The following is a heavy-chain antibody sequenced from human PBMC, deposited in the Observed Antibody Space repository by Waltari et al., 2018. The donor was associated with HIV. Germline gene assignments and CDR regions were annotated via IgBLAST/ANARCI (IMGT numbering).Heavy chain of an antibody. Sequence: QVQLQQWGAGLLKPSETLSLTCAVYGGSFSGYYWSWIRQPPGKGLEWIGEINHSGSTNYNPSLKSRVTISVDTAKNQFSRKLSSVTAADTAVYYCARGRIRRYSSSAAFDYWGQGTLVTVSS. CDR2: INHSGST. J-gene: IGHJ4*02. D-gene: IGHD6-6*01. CDR3: ARGRIRRYSSSAAFDY. V-gene: IGHV4-34*01. CDR1: GGSFSGYY.